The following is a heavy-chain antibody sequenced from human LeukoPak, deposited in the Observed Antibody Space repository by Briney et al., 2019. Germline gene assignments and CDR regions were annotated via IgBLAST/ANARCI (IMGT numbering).Heavy chain of an antibody. D-gene: IGHD3-22*01. V-gene: IGHV1-18*01. CDR2: ISAYNGNT. J-gene: IGHJ4*02. CDR3: AREYYCASSGYNIDY. Sequence: ASVKVSCKASGYTFTSYGISWVRQAPGQGLEWMGWISAYNGNTNYAQKLQGRVTMTTDTSTSTAYMELRSLRSDDTAVYYCAREYYCASSGYNIDYWGQGTLVTVSS. CDR1: GYTFTSYG.